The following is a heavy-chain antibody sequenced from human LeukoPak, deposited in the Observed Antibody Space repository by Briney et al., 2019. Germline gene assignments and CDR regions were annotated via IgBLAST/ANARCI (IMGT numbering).Heavy chain of an antibody. CDR3: AIMHGYYDGSGYWVQ. J-gene: IGHJ1*01. Sequence: GGSLRLSCAASGFTVSSNYMTWVRQAPGKGLEWVSFITPNADRTSYADSVGGRFTISRDNPRNTLYMQMNSLRDEDTAVYYCAIMHGYYDGSGYWVQWGQGTLVTVSS. CDR1: GFTVSSNY. CDR2: ITPNADRT. D-gene: IGHD3-22*01. V-gene: IGHV3-23*01.